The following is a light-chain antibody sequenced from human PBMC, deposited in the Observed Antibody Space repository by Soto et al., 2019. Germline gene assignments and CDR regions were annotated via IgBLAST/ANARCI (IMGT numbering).Light chain of an antibody. CDR2: GAS. CDR1: QSVSRN. CDR3: QQYNVWPPLT. Sequence: EIVMTQSPATLSVSPGERATLSCRASQSVSRNLAWYQHKPGQTPRLLIYGASTRATGIPARFSGSGSGTEFTLTISSLQSEDFAVYYCQQYNVWPPLTFGGGTKLEIK. J-gene: IGKJ4*01. V-gene: IGKV3-15*01.